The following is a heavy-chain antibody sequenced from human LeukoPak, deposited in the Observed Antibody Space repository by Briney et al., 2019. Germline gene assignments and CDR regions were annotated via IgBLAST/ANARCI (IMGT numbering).Heavy chain of an antibody. Sequence: ASVKVSCKASGYTFTGYYMHWVRQAPGQGLEWMGIINPSGGSTTYAQKFQGRVTTTRDTSTSTVYMELSSLRSDDTAVYYCARGSYYGSGSYYSYWFDPWGQGTLVTVSS. J-gene: IGHJ5*02. V-gene: IGHV1-46*01. CDR3: ARGSYYGSGSYYSYWFDP. CDR2: INPSGGST. CDR1: GYTFTGYY. D-gene: IGHD3-10*01.